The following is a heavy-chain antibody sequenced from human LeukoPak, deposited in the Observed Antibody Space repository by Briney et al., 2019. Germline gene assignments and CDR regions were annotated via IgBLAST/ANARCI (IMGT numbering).Heavy chain of an antibody. CDR3: ASMSGYYVPYYYYMDV. CDR1: GGSISSGSYY. D-gene: IGHD3-22*01. V-gene: IGHV4-61*02. Sequence: PSETLSLTCTVSGGSISSGSYYWSWIRQPAGKGLEWIGRIYTSGSTNYNPSLKSRVTISVDTSKNQLSLKLSSVTAADTAVYYCASMSGYYVPYYYYMDVWGKGTTVTVSS. J-gene: IGHJ6*03. CDR2: IYTSGST.